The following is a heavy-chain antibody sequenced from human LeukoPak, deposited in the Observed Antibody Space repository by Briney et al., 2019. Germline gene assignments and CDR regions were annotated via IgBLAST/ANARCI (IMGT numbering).Heavy chain of an antibody. D-gene: IGHD2-21*02. CDR2: INPSGGST. Sequence: ASVKVSCKASGYTFTSYYIHWVRLAPGQGLEWMGLINPSGGSTNYAQKFQGRVTITADKSTSTAYMELSSLRSEDTAVYYCARESQIQGVTFFREHYWGQGTLVTVSS. V-gene: IGHV1-46*01. CDR3: ARESQIQGVTFFREHY. CDR1: GYTFTSYY. J-gene: IGHJ4*02.